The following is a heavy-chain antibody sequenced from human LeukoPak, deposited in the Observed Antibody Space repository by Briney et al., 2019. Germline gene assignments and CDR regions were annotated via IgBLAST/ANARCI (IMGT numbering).Heavy chain of an antibody. CDR3: ARGEVYYYGSGIWYDP. J-gene: IGHJ5*02. CDR2: IYTSGST. V-gene: IGHV4-4*07. D-gene: IGHD3-10*01. CDR1: GGSISSYY. Sequence: PSETLSLTCTVSGGSISSYYWSWIRQPAGKGLEWIGRIYTSGSTNYNPSLKSRVTMSVDTSKNQFSLKLSSVTAADTAVYYCARGEVYYYGSGIWYDPWGQGTPVTISS.